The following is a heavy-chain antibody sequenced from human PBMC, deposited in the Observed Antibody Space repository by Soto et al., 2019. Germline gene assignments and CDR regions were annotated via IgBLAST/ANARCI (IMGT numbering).Heavy chain of an antibody. V-gene: IGHV4-39*01. CDR1: GGSISSSSYY. Sequence: SETLSLTCTVSGGSISSSSYYWGWIRQPPGKGLEWIGSIFYSGSTYYNPSLKSRVTISVDTSKNQFSLKLSSVTAADTAVYYCARRYGYSFDFWGQGTLVTVSS. D-gene: IGHD4-4*01. J-gene: IGHJ4*02. CDR2: IFYSGST. CDR3: ARRYGYSFDF.